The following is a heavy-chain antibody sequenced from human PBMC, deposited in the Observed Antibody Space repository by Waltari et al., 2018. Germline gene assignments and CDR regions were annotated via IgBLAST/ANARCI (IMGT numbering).Heavy chain of an antibody. D-gene: IGHD3-16*01. CDR2: IKEDGSEN. Sequence: EVQLVESGGGLVQPGGSLRLSCVASGFTFSHYWITWVRQAPGQGLEWVASIKEDGSENHYVDSVKGRFTISRDNAENSVNHQMNSLRAEDTAVYYCTRDPLRRYDYWGQGTLVAVSS. CDR3: TRDPLRRYDY. CDR1: GFTFSHYW. V-gene: IGHV3-7*01. J-gene: IGHJ4*02.